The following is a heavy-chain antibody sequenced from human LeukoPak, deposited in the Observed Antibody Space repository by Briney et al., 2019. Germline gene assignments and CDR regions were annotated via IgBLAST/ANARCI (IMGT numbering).Heavy chain of an antibody. CDR2: IGDNGGDT. CDR1: GFTFNNFA. V-gene: IGHV3-23*01. Sequence: GGSLRLSCAASGFTFNNFAMSWVRQAPGKGLEWVSAIGDNGGDTKYAASVKGRFTIYRDNSRNTLYLQMNSLRVEDTAMYSCGRDWKLDYWGQGTLVTVSS. J-gene: IGHJ4*02. CDR3: GRDWKLDY. D-gene: IGHD1-1*01.